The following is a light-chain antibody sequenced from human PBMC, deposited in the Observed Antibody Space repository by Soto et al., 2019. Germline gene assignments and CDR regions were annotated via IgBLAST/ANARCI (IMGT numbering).Light chain of an antibody. CDR2: GAS. CDR1: QSVSNN. V-gene: IGKV3-15*01. Sequence: EILMTQSPATLSVSPGERATLSCRASQSVSNNLAWYQQKPGQAPRLLIYGASTRATGLPARFSGSGSGTDFTLTISSLQSEDFAVYYCQQYNTWPPITFGQGTRLEI. J-gene: IGKJ5*01. CDR3: QQYNTWPPIT.